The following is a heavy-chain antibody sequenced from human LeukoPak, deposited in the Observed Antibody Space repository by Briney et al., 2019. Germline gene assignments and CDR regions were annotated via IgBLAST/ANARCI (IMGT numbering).Heavy chain of an antibody. D-gene: IGHD2-2*01. CDR2: ITPGGDAT. Sequence: GGSLRLSCAASGFTFSSYEMNWVRQAPGKGLEWISSITPGGDATFYTDSVKGRFTISRDNSINTLYLQMNYLRAEDTAIYYCAKGESQPKYFFDRWGQGVLVTVSS. J-gene: IGHJ4*02. V-gene: IGHV3-23*01. CDR1: GFTFSSYE. CDR3: AKGESQPKYFFDR.